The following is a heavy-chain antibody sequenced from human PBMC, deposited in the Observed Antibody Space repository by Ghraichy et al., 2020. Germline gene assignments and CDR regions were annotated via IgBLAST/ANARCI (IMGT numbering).Heavy chain of an antibody. V-gene: IGHV3-33*01. CDR1: GFTFSSYG. J-gene: IGHJ4*02. CDR3: ARDPPGTVVPSYFDY. Sequence: GGSLRLSCAASGFTFSSYGMHWVRQAPGKGLEWVAVIWYDGSNKYYADSVKGRFTISRDNSKNTLYLQMNSLRAEDTAVYYCARDPPGTVVPSYFDYWGQGTLVTVSS. D-gene: IGHD4-23*01. CDR2: IWYDGSNK.